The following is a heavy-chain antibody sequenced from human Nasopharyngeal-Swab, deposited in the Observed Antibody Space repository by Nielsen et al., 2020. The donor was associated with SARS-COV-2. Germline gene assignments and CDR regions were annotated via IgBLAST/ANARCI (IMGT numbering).Heavy chain of an antibody. CDR3: TRDNGTYNWFDP. V-gene: IGHV3-73*01. D-gene: IGHD3-10*01. Sequence: GESLKISCAASGFTFSGSAMHWVRQASGKGLEWVGRIRSKANSYATAYAASVKGRFTISRDDSSNMAYLQMNRLNTEDTAVYYCTRDNGTYNWFDPWGQGALVTVSS. J-gene: IGHJ5*02. CDR1: GFTFSGSA. CDR2: IRSKANSYAT.